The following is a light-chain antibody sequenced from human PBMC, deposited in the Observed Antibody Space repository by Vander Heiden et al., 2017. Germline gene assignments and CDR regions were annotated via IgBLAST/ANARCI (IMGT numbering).Light chain of an antibody. CDR1: QSVSSN. CDR3: QQYKNWRRRDLT. V-gene: IGKV3-15*01. Sequence: EIVMTQSPATLSVSPGERATLSCRASQSVSSNLAWYQQKPGQAPRLLIYGASTRATGIPARFSGSGCGTEFTLTISSLQSEEFAVYYCQQYKNWRRRDLTFGGGTKVEIK. J-gene: IGKJ4*01. CDR2: GAS.